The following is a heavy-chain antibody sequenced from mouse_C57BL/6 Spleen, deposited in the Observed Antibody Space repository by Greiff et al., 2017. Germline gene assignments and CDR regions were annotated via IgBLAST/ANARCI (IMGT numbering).Heavy chain of an antibody. V-gene: IGHV14-2*01. D-gene: IGHD1-1*01. CDR1: GFNIKDYY. Sequence: EVQGVESGAELVKPGASVKLSCTASGFNIKDYYMHWVKQRTEQGLEWIGRIDPEDGETKYAPKFQGKATLTADTSSNTAYLQLSGLTSEDTAVYYCARELLPPYAMDYWGQGTSVTVSS. J-gene: IGHJ4*01. CDR3: ARELLPPYAMDY. CDR2: IDPEDGET.